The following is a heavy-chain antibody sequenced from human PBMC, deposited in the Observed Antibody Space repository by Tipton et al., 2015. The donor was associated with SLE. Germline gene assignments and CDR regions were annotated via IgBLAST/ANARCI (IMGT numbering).Heavy chain of an antibody. V-gene: IGHV4-61*09. J-gene: IGHJ2*01. D-gene: IGHD4-11*01. CDR2: IYTSGST. CDR3: AREFLNPVTTVHYYFDL. CDR1: GGSISSGSYY. Sequence: TLSLTCTVSGGSISSGSYYWSWIRQSAGKGLEWIGHIYTSGSTNYNPSLKSRVTISVDTSKNQFSLKLNSVTAADTAVYYCAREFLNPVTTVHYYFDLWGRGTLVTVSS.